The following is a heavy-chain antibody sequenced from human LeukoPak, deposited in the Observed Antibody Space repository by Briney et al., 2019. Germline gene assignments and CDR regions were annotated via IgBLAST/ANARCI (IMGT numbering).Heavy chain of an antibody. Sequence: GGSLRLSCAASGFTFSSCGMHWVRQASGKGLEWVAFIRYDGSNKYYADSVKGRFTISRDNSKNTLYLQMNSLRAEDTAVYYCAKTYYYDSSGYYYWGQGTLVTVSS. CDR3: AKTYYYDSSGYYY. CDR2: IRYDGSNK. J-gene: IGHJ4*02. CDR1: GFTFSSCG. V-gene: IGHV3-30*02. D-gene: IGHD3-22*01.